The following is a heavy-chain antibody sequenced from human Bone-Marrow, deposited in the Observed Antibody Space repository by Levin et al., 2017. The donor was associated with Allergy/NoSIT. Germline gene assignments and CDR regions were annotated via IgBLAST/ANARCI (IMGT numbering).Heavy chain of an antibody. D-gene: IGHD3-10*01. CDR3: ARPLAGGYYYGMDV. CDR1: GFTFSSYA. V-gene: IGHV3-30*04. CDR2: ISYDGSNK. J-gene: IGHJ6*02. Sequence: GGSLRLSCAASGFTFSSYAMHWVRQAPGKGLEWVAVISYDGSNKYYADSVKGRFTISRDNSKNTLYLQMNSLRAEDTAVYYCARPLAGGYYYGMDVWGQGTTVTVSS.